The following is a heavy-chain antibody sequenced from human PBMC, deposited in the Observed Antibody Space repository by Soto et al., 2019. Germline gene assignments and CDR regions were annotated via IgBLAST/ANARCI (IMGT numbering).Heavy chain of an antibody. CDR3: ARHKDDFWSGYSSPYYYYGLDV. CDR1: GGSISSSSYY. D-gene: IGHD3-3*01. V-gene: IGHV4-39*01. J-gene: IGHJ6*02. CDR2: IYYSGST. Sequence: PSETLSLTCTVSGGSISSSSYYWGWIRQPPGKGLEWIGSIYYSGSTYYNPSLKSRVTISVDTSKNQFSLKLSSVTAADPAVYYCARHKDDFWSGYSSPYYYYGLDVWGQGTTVTVSS.